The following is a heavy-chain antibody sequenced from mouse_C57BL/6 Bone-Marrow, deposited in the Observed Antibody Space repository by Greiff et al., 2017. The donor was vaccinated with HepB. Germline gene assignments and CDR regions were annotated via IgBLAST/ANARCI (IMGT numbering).Heavy chain of an antibody. V-gene: IGHV1-81*01. Sequence: QVQLQHSGAELARPGASVKLSCKASGYTFTSYGISWVKQRTGQGLEWIGEIYPRSGNTYYNEKFKGKATLTADKSSSTAYMELRSLTSEDSAVYFCARSGRRRYFDVWGTGTTVTVSS. D-gene: IGHD1-1*01. CDR2: IYPRSGNT. J-gene: IGHJ1*03. CDR1: GYTFTSYG. CDR3: ARSGRRRYFDV.